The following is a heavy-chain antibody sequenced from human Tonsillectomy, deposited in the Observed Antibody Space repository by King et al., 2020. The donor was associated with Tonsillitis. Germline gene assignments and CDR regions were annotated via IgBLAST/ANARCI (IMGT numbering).Heavy chain of an antibody. CDR1: GGSISSSNW. CDR2: IYHSGST. CDR3: ARDGCSGSYYNHDASDI. J-gene: IGHJ3*02. D-gene: IGHD3-10*02. Sequence: VQLQESGPGLVKPSGTLSLTCAVSGGSISSSNWWSWVRQPTGKGLEWSGEIYHSGSTNYNPSLKSRVTISVDKSKNQFSLKLSSVTAADTAVYYCARDGCSGSYYNHDASDIWGQGTMVTVSS. V-gene: IGHV4-4*02.